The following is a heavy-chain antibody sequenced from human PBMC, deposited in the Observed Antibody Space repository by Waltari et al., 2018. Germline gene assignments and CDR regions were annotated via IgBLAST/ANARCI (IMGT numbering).Heavy chain of an antibody. CDR3: ARRQLGGAFDP. CDR1: GGTFGSYA. CDR2: IIPIWGTEP. J-gene: IGHJ5*02. V-gene: IGHV1-69*12. D-gene: IGHD3-16*01. Sequence: QVQLVQSGAEVRKPGSSVKVSCKASGGTFGSYAITWVRQAPGEGLEWMGGIIPIWGTEPNYAQKFQGRLTITADESTATVYMDLSSLRSDDTAVYYCARRQLGGAFDPWGQGTLVSVSS.